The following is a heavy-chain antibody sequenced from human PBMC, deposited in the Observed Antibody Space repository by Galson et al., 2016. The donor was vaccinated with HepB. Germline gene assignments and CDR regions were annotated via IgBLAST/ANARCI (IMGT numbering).Heavy chain of an antibody. Sequence: SLRLSCAASGFTFSRYAMHWVRQAPGKGLEWVAVMSYDGSNEDYIDSGKGRFSISRDNSENTLYLQMSSPRVEDTAMYYCAKDRNYYGSGSYWGPYYYGMDVWGQGTTVTVSS. D-gene: IGHD3-10*01. V-gene: IGHV3-30*18. CDR1: GFTFSRYA. J-gene: IGHJ6*02. CDR3: AKDRNYYGSGSYWGPYYYGMDV. CDR2: MSYDGSNE.